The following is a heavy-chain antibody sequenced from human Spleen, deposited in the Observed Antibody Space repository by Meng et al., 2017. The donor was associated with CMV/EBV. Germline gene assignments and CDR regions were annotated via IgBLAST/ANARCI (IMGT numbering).Heavy chain of an antibody. J-gene: IGHJ3*02. CDR2: FTGSGGRP. CDR3: AKGLGYPDLNTPFDI. V-gene: IGHV3-23*01. Sequence: GESLKISCAASGFTFSSYAMSWVRQAPGKGLEWVSAFTGSGGRPYYADAVKGRFTISRDNSKNTLYLQMNSLRADDTAVYFCAKGLGYPDLNTPFDIWGQGTMVTVSS. D-gene: IGHD3-22*01. CDR1: GFTFSSYA.